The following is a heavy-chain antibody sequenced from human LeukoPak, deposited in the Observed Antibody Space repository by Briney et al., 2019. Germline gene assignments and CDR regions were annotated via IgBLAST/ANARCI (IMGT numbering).Heavy chain of an antibody. CDR1: GFTFSSYS. CDR2: ISSSSSYI. CDR3: ARDWEVYCSGGSCYHDAFDI. D-gene: IGHD2-15*01. V-gene: IGHV3-21*01. Sequence: GGSLRLSCAASGFTFSSYSMNWVRQAPGKGLEWVSSISSSSSYIYYADSVKGRFTISRDNAKNSLYLQMNSLRAEDTAVYYCARDWEVYCSGGSCYHDAFDIWGQGTMVTVSS. J-gene: IGHJ3*02.